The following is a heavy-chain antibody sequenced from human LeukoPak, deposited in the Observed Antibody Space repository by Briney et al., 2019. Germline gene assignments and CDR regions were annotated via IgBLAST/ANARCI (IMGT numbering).Heavy chain of an antibody. CDR2: ISYDGSNK. Sequence: PGGSLRLSCAASGFTFSSYGMHWVRQAPGKGLEWVAVISYDGSNKYYADSVKGRFTISRDNSKNTLYLQMNSLRAEDTAVYYCAKDSHSYNAMDVWGQGTTVTVSS. J-gene: IGHJ6*02. D-gene: IGHD5-18*01. V-gene: IGHV3-30*18. CDR1: GFTFSSYG. CDR3: AKDSHSYNAMDV.